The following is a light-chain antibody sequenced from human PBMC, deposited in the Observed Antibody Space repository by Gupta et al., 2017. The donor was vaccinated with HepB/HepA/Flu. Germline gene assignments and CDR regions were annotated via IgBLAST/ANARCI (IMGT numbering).Light chain of an antibody. CDR1: TAAVTSGHP. CDR2: HTS. V-gene: IGLV7-46*01. J-gene: IGLJ3*02. Sequence: QAVQSPEPSLSLSPRRTVPLPWGSSTAAVTSGHPPYWFQQKPRQAHRTLNYHTSNTPAWTPARFSGSLHGGEAALTLWGEQPEDEAEYCCLLSYSGAGGVFGGGTKLTVL. CDR3: LLSYSGAGGV.